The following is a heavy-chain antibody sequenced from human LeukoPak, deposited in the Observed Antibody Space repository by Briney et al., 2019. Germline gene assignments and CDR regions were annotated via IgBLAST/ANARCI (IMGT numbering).Heavy chain of an antibody. V-gene: IGHV4-38-2*02. Sequence: SETLSLTCTVSGYSISSGYYWGWIRQPPGKGLEWIGSIYHSGSTYYNPSLKSRVTISVDTSKNQFSLRLSSVTAADTAVFYCARDKPYAEFDYWGQGTLVTVSS. CDR1: GYSISSGYY. CDR2: IYHSGST. CDR3: ARDKPYAEFDY. J-gene: IGHJ4*02. D-gene: IGHD4-17*01.